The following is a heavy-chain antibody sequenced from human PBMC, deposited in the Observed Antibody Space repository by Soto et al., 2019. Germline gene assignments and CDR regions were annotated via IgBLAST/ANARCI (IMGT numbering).Heavy chain of an antibody. D-gene: IGHD3-10*01. CDR1: GGTFSSYT. J-gene: IGHJ6*03. CDR2: IIPILGIA. V-gene: IGHV1-69*02. CDR3: ARSITMPGGYYYYMDV. Sequence: QVQLVQSGAEVKKPGSSVKVSCKASGGTFSSYTISWVRQAPGQGLEWMGRIIPILGIANYAQKFQGRVTITADKSTSTAYMELSSLRSEDTAVYYCARSITMPGGYYYYMDVWGKGTTVTVSS.